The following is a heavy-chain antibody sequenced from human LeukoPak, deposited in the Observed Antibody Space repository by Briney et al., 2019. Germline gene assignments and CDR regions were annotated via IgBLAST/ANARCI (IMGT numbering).Heavy chain of an antibody. CDR2: INHSGST. V-gene: IGHV4-34*01. CDR3: ARRNLRYFDWLFLSNWFGP. J-gene: IGHJ5*02. CDR1: GGSFSGYY. D-gene: IGHD3-9*01. Sequence: SETLSLTCAVYGGSFSGYYWSWIRQPPGKGLEWIGEINHSGSTNYNPSLKSRVTISVDTSKNQFSLKLSSVTAADTAVYYCARRNLRYFDWLFLSNWFGPWGQGTLVTVSS.